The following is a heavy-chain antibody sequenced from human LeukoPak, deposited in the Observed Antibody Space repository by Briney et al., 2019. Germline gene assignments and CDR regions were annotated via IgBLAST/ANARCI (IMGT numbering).Heavy chain of an antibody. CDR1: GYSFSTYW. CDR2: IFLGDSDT. D-gene: IGHD5-24*01. J-gene: IGHJ4*02. V-gene: IGHV5-51*01. CDR3: ARSDGYNADY. Sequence: GESLKIPCKGSGYSFSTYWIGWVRQMPGKALEWMGIIFLGDSDTRYSQSFQGQVTISADKSITTAYLQWSSLKASDTAMYYCARSDGYNADYWGQGTLVTVSS.